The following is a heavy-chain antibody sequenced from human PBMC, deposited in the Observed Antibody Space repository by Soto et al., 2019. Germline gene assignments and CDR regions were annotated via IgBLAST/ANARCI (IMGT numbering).Heavy chain of an antibody. V-gene: IGHV4-30-4*01. CDR2: ISYSGST. D-gene: IGHD1-7*01. Sequence: SETLSLTCTVSGGSISSGNYYWSWIRQPPGKGLEWIGFISYSGSTYYNESLKSRFNISVDTSKNQFYLNLNFVTAAYTAVFYCATMGTPATGLYYFDYWGQGTLVTVSS. J-gene: IGHJ4*02. CDR3: ATMGTPATGLYYFDY. CDR1: GGSISSGNYY.